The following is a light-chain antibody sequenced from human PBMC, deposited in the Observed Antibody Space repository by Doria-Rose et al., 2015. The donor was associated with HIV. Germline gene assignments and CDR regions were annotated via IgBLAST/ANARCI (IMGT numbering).Light chain of an antibody. J-gene: IGKJ1*01. V-gene: IGKV3-20*01. CDR1: QSFSSTY. Sequence: QSPGILSLSPGERATLSCRASQSFSSTYLAWYQQKPGQAPSLLIYDGSTRATGIPDRFSAIGSGTDFTLTINRLEPEDFALYYCHQYGTSWTFGQGTKVEI. CDR2: DGS. CDR3: HQYGTSWT.